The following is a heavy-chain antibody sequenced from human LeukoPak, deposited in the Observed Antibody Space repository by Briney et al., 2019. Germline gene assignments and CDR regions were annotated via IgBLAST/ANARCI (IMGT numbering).Heavy chain of an antibody. CDR2: IYYSGNT. CDR1: GGPISSSY. J-gene: IGHJ4*02. CDR3: ARLKGYSSGWYPSYYFDY. V-gene: IGHV4-59*08. D-gene: IGHD6-19*01. Sequence: SETLSLTCTVSGGPISSSYWSWIRQPPGKGLEWIGFIYYSGNTNYNPSLKSRVIISVDTSKNQFSLKLSSVTAADTAVYYCARLKGYSSGWYPSYYFDYWGQGTLVTVSS.